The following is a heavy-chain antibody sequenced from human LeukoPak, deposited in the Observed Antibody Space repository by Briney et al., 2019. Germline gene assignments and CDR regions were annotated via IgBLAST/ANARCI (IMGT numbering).Heavy chain of an antibody. CDR2: IYYSGNT. CDR1: GGPISSSY. J-gene: IGHJ4*02. CDR3: ARLKGYSSGWYPSYYFDY. V-gene: IGHV4-59*08. D-gene: IGHD6-19*01. Sequence: SETLSLTCTVSGGPISSSYWSWIRQPPGKGLEWIGFIYYSGNTNYNPSLKSRVIISVDTSKNQFSLKLSSVTAADTAVYYCARLKGYSSGWYPSYYFDYWGQGTLVTVSS.